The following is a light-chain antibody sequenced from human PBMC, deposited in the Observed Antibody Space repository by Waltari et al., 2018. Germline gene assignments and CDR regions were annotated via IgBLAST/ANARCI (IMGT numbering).Light chain of an antibody. V-gene: IGKV1-39*01. CDR3: QQSYSTWGT. CDR1: QSISSY. J-gene: IGKJ1*01. CDR2: AAS. Sequence: DIQMTQSPSSLSASVGDRVTITCRASQSISSYLNWYQQKPGKAPKLLIYAASSLQSGLPSRFSGSGSGTDFTLTISSLQPEDFATYYCQQSYSTWGTFGQGTKVEIK.